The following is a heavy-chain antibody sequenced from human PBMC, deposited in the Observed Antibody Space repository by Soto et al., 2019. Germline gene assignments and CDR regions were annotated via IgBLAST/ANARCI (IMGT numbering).Heavy chain of an antibody. Sequence: GGSLRLSCAASGFTFSSYDMHWVRQATGKGLEWVSAIGTAGDTYYPGSVKGRFTISRENAKNSLYLQMNSLRAEDTAVYYCARSTEVVVAASKGPSFDYWGQGTLVTVSS. CDR2: IGTAGDT. CDR3: ARSTEVVVAASKGPSFDY. CDR1: GFTFSSYD. J-gene: IGHJ4*02. V-gene: IGHV3-13*01. D-gene: IGHD2-15*01.